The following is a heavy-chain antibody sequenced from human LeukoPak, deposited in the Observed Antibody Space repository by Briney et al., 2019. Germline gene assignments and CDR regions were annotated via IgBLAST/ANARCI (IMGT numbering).Heavy chain of an antibody. CDR3: AKDFSIYYYDSSGPLILDAFDI. CDR1: GFTFSSYG. V-gene: IGHV3-23*01. D-gene: IGHD3-22*01. J-gene: IGHJ3*02. Sequence: PGGSLRLSCAASGFTFSSYGMHWVRQAPGKGLEWVSAISGSGGSTYYADSVKGRFTISRDNSKNTPYLQMNSLRAEDTAVYYCAKDFSIYYYDSSGPLILDAFDIWGQGTMVTVSS. CDR2: ISGSGGST.